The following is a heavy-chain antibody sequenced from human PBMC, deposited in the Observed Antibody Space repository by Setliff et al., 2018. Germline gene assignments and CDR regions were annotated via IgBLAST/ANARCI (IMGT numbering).Heavy chain of an antibody. CDR2: IYPSDSDT. Sequence: PGESLKISCKGSGYSFTSYWIGWVRQMPGKGLEWMGMIYPSDSDTRYSPSFQGQFTMSVDTSINTAYLQWNSLKASDTAMYYCARSAVGATTDWYFDLWGRGTLVTVSS. J-gene: IGHJ2*01. D-gene: IGHD1-26*01. CDR3: ARSAVGATTDWYFDL. V-gene: IGHV5-51*01. CDR1: GYSFTSYW.